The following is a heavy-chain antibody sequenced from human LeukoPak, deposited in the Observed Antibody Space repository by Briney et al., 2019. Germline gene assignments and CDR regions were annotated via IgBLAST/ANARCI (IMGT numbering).Heavy chain of an antibody. V-gene: IGHV4-4*07. CDR3: ARDVVAAAGTWDY. D-gene: IGHD6-13*01. Sequence: MSSETLSLTCTVSGDSISSFYWSWIRQPAGKGLEWIGRIYSSGSTNYNPSLESRVTMSVDTSKYQLSLKLSSVTAADTAVYYCARDVVAAAGTWDYWGQGTLVTVSS. CDR2: IYSSGST. CDR1: GDSISSFY. J-gene: IGHJ4*02.